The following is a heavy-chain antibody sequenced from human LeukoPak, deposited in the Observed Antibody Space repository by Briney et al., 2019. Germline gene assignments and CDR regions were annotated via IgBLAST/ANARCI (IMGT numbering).Heavy chain of an antibody. CDR2: ISYDGSNK. CDR3: AREAAADLAFDY. J-gene: IGHJ4*02. D-gene: IGHD6-13*01. CDR1: GFTFSSYA. V-gene: IGHV3-30*14. Sequence: PGGSLRLSCAASGFTFSSYAMHWVRQAPGKGLEWVAVISYDGSNKYYADSVKGRFTISRDNSKNTLYLQMNSLRAEDTAVYYCAREAAADLAFDYWGQGTLVTVSS.